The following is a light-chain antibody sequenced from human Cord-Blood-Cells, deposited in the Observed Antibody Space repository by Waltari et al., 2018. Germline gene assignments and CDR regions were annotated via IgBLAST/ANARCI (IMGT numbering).Light chain of an antibody. CDR1: SSDVGGYNY. Sequence: QSALTQPASVSGSPGQSITISCTGTSSDVGGYNYVSWYQQHPGKAPKLLIYDVSNPPTGVSSRISGSKSGNTASLTISGLQAYDEAYYYCSSYTSSRTLVVFGGGTRLTVL. J-gene: IGLJ2*01. CDR3: SSYTSSRTLVV. V-gene: IGLV2-14*01. CDR2: DVS.